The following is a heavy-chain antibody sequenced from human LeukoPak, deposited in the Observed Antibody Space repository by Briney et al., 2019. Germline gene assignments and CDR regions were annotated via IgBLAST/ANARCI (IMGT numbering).Heavy chain of an antibody. J-gene: IGHJ4*02. CDR2: IYSGGST. Sequence: GGSLRLSCAASGFTFSSNYMSWVRQAPGKGLEWVSVIYSGGSTYYADSVKGRFTISRDNSKNTLYLQMNSLRAEDTAVYYCAREMSSGWSYGIDYWGQGTLVTVSS. CDR3: AREMSSGWSYGIDY. D-gene: IGHD5-18*01. CDR1: GFTFSSNY. V-gene: IGHV3-66*01.